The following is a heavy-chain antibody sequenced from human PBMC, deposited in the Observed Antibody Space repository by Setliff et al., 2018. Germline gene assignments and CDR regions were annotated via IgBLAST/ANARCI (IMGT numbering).Heavy chain of an antibody. Sequence: WASVKVSCKASGDTFSTYALSWVRQAPGQGLEWMGGIIPLLETAKYAQKFQGRVTMTRDTSTSTVFMELSSLRSDDTAVYYCARERAYDGINYYGMDVWGQGTTVTVSS. CDR3: ARERAYDGINYYGMDV. CDR2: IIPLLETA. J-gene: IGHJ6*01. V-gene: IGHV1-69*05. D-gene: IGHD3-22*01. CDR1: GDTFSTYA.